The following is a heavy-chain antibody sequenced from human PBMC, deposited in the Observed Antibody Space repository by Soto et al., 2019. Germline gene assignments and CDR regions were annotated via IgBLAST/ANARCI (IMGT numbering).Heavy chain of an antibody. Sequence: EVQLLESGGGLVQPGGSLRLSCAASGFTFSSYAMSWVRQAPGKGLEWVSAISGSGGSTYYADSVKGRFTISRDNSKNTLYLQMNSLRAEDTAVYYCAKENDFWSGYYRGSWFDPWGQGTLVTVSS. D-gene: IGHD3-3*01. CDR1: GFTFSSYA. J-gene: IGHJ5*02. V-gene: IGHV3-23*01. CDR3: AKENDFWSGYYRGSWFDP. CDR2: ISGSGGST.